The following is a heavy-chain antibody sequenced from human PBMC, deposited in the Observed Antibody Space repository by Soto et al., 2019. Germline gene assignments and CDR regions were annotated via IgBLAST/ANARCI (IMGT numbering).Heavy chain of an antibody. D-gene: IGHD6-19*01. CDR2: ISAYNGNT. V-gene: IGHV1-18*01. CDR3: AREYAVAGTGADAFDI. CDR1: GYTFTSYG. Sequence: QVQLVQSGAEVKKPGASVKVSCKASGYTFTSYGISWVRQAPGQGLEWMGWISAYNGNTNYAQKLQGRVTMTTDTSTSTAYRELRSLRSDDTAVYYCAREYAVAGTGADAFDIWGQGTMVTVSS. J-gene: IGHJ3*02.